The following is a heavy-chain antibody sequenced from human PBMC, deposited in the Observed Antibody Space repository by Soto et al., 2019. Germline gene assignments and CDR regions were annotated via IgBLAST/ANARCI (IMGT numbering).Heavy chain of an antibody. CDR1: GYTFTDYF. V-gene: IGHV1-2*02. CDR3: ARLMHYSHSGASSHSGFDI. Sequence: ASVKVSCKASGYTFTDYFIHWVRQAPGQGLEWIGWINPYSGGADLSQKFQGRVTMTRDTSISTAYMEVSSLRSDDTAVFYCARLMHYSHSGASSHSGFDIWGQGTLVTVSS. D-gene: IGHD2-21*01. CDR2: INPYSGGA. J-gene: IGHJ3*02.